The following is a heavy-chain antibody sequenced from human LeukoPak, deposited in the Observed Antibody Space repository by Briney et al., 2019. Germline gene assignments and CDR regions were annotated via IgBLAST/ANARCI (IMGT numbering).Heavy chain of an antibody. V-gene: IGHV3-23*01. J-gene: IGHJ4*02. CDR2: ISGSGGST. CDR3: AKFRRSVTDDY. Sequence: GGSLRLSCAASGFTFSSYGMSWVRQAPGKGLEWVSAISGSGGSTYYADSVKGRSTISRDNSKNTLYLQMNSLRAEDTAVYYCAKFRRSVTDDYWGQGTLVTVSS. CDR1: GFTFSSYG. D-gene: IGHD2-21*02.